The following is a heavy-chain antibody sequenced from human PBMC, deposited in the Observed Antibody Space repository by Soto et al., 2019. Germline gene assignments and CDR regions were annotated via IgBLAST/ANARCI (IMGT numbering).Heavy chain of an antibody. CDR3: ARDREDSYGSFDY. J-gene: IGHJ4*02. CDR2: ISAYNGNT. D-gene: IGHD5-18*01. V-gene: IGHV1-18*01. CDR1: GYSFTTYA. Sequence: GASVKVSCKASGYSFTTYAMHWVRQAPGQRLEWMGWISAYNGNTNYAQKLQGRVTMTTDTSTSTAYMDLRSLRSDDTAVYYCARDREDSYGSFDYWGQGTLVTVSS.